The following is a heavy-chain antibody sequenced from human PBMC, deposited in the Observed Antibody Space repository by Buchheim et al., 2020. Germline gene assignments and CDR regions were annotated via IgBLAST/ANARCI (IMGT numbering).Heavy chain of an antibody. D-gene: IGHD6-6*01. Sequence: EVQLVESGGGLVQPGGSLRLSCAASGFTFSGYWMHWVRHAPEKGLVWVSRVNPDGSTTTYADSVRGRFTISRDNAKNTLSLQMSSLRAEDTAVYYCARVRGSSPDYYYYYGMDVWGQGTT. J-gene: IGHJ6*02. CDR1: GFTFSGYW. CDR3: ARVRGSSPDYYYYYGMDV. V-gene: IGHV3-74*01. CDR2: VNPDGSTT.